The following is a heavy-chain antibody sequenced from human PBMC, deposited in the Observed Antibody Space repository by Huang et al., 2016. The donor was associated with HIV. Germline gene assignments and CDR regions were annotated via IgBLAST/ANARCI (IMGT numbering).Heavy chain of an antibody. D-gene: IGHD2-15*01. J-gene: IGHJ4*01. CDR3: ARDRRHCSGGSCYYSDY. CDR1: GGSISSHY. V-gene: IGHV4-59*11. Sequence: QVQLQESGPGLVKPSETLSLTCSVSGGSISSHYWSWIRQPPGKGLEWIGSIYYSVVSNYSPAIRSRVFISVDTSRNQFALKLSSVTAADTAVYYCARDRRHCSGGSCYYSDYWGHGTLVTVSS. CDR2: IYYSVVS.